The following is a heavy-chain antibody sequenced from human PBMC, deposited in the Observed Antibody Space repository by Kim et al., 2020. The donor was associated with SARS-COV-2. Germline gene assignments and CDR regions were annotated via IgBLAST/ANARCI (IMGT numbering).Heavy chain of an antibody. CDR2: ISAYNGNT. CDR3: AREGGSTMFGVVIQPGGYFDC. J-gene: IGHJ4*02. CDR1: GYTFTSYG. Sequence: ASVKVSCKASGYTFTSYGISWVRQAPGQGLEWLGWISAYNGNTNYAQKLQGRVTMTTDTSTSTAYMELRSLRSDDTAVYYCAREGGSTMFGVVIQPGGYFDCRGQGALVTVSS. V-gene: IGHV1-18*01. D-gene: IGHD3-3*01.